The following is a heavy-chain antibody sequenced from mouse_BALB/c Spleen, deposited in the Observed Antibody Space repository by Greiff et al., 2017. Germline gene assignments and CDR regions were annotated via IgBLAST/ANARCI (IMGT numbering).Heavy chain of an antibody. V-gene: IGHV1-5*01. D-gene: IGHD3-2*01. CDR3: TGTARARYAMDY. Sequence: VQLQQSGTVLARPGASVKMSCKASGYSFTSYWMHWVKQRPGQGLEWIGAIYPGNSDTSYNQKFKGKAKLTAVTSASTAYMELSSLTNEDSAVYYCTGTARARYAMDYWGQGTSVTVSS. J-gene: IGHJ4*01. CDR2: IYPGNSDT. CDR1: GYSFTSYW.